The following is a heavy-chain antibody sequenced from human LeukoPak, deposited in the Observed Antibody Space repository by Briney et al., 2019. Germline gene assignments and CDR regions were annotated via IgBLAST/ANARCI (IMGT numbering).Heavy chain of an antibody. Sequence: PSETLSLTCTVSGGSISSYYWSWIRQPPAKGLEWIGYIYYSGSTNYNPSLKSRVTISVDTSKNQFSLKLSSVTAADRAVYYCARGDYGGSDYWGQGTLSPSPQ. CDR1: GGSISSYY. CDR2: IYYSGST. CDR3: ARGDYGGSDY. D-gene: IGHD4-23*01. V-gene: IGHV4-59*01. J-gene: IGHJ4*02.